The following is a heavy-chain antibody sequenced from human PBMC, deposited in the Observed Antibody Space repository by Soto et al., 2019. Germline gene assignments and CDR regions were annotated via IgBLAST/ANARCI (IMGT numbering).Heavy chain of an antibody. V-gene: IGHV1-69*02. Sequence: QVQLVQSGAEVKKPGSSVKVSCTASGGTFSSYTISWVRQAPGQGLEWMGRIIPILGIANYAQKFQGRVTITADKSTSTAYMELSSLRSEDTAVYYCASYGSGSYWNYFDYWGQGTLVTVSS. CDR1: GGTFSSYT. CDR3: ASYGSGSYWNYFDY. CDR2: IIPILGIA. D-gene: IGHD3-10*01. J-gene: IGHJ4*02.